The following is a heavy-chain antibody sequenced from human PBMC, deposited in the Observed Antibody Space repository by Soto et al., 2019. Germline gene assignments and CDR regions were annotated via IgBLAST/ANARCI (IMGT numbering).Heavy chain of an antibody. J-gene: IGHJ3*02. D-gene: IGHD1-1*01. CDR3: ARDTETPSYNWNVAFDI. V-gene: IGHV1-18*01. CDR1: GYAFTSYA. CDR2: INAYNGNT. Sequence: ASVKVSCKASGYAFTSYAMHWVRQAPGQRLEWMGWINAYNGNTNYAQKLQGRVTMTTDTSTSTAYMELRSLRSDDTAVYYCARDTETPSYNWNVAFDIWGQGTMVTVSS.